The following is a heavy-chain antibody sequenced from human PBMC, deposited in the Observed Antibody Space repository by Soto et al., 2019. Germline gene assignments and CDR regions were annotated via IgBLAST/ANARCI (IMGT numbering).Heavy chain of an antibody. D-gene: IGHD2-2*01. Sequence: SVKVSCKASGGTLSSYAISWVRQAPGQGLEWMGGIIPIFGTANYAQKFQGRVTITADESTSTAYMELSSLRSEDTAVYYCARCSTSCYYFDYWGQGTLVTVSS. V-gene: IGHV1-69*01. CDR2: IIPIFGTA. J-gene: IGHJ4*02. CDR3: ARCSTSCYYFDY. CDR1: GGTLSSYA.